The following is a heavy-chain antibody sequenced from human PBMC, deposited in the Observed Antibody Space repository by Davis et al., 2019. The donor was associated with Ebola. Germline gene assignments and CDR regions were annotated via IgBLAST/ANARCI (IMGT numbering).Heavy chain of an antibody. J-gene: IGHJ5*02. CDR3: ARGARNERNWFDP. D-gene: IGHD1-1*01. CDR1: GGSFSGYY. V-gene: IGHV4-34*01. Sequence: MPSETLSLTCAVYGGSFSGYYWNWIRQPPGKGLEWIGEINHSGSTNYNPSLKSRVTISVDTSKNEFPLKLSSVTAADTAVYYCARGARNERNWFDPWGQGTLVTVSS. CDR2: INHSGST.